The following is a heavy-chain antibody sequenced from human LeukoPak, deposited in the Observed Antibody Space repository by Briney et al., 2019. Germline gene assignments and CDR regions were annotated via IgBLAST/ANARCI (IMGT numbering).Heavy chain of an antibody. CDR3: AREMTTVTTRGALDY. D-gene: IGHD4-17*01. Sequence: SETLSLTCAVSGGSISSSNWWSWARQPPGKGLEWIGEIYHSGSTNYNPSLKSRVTISVDKSKNQFSLKLSSVTAADTAVYYCAREMTTVTTRGALDYWGQGTLVTVSS. J-gene: IGHJ4*02. CDR2: IYHSGST. CDR1: GGSISSSNW. V-gene: IGHV4-4*02.